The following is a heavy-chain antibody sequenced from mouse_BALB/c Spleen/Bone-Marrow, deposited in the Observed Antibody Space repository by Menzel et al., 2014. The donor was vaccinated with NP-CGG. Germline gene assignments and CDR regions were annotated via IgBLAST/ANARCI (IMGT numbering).Heavy chain of an antibody. CDR2: IHPSDTET. J-gene: IGHJ3*01. D-gene: IGHD1-1*01. CDR3: ARLEGNYGSTFAY. Sequence: QVQLQQSGAELVRPGASVKLSCKASGYSFTSYWMNWVKQRPGHGLEWIGMIHPSDTETRLNQRFKDKATLTVDKSSSTAYMQLNSPTSEDFAVYYCARLEGNYGSTFAYWGQGTLVTVSA. CDR1: GYSFTSYW. V-gene: IGHV1-61*01.